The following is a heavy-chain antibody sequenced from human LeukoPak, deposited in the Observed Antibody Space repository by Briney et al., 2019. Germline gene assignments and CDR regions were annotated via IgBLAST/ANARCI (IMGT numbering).Heavy chain of an antibody. V-gene: IGHV4-61*08. CDR2: IYYSGST. CDR1: GGSISSGGYY. J-gene: IGHJ4*02. CDR3: ARGPYDFWSGYPIYFDY. D-gene: IGHD3-3*01. Sequence: SETLSLTCTVSGGSISSGGYYWSWIRQHPGKGLEWIGYIYYSGSTNYNPSLKSRVTISVDTSKNQFSLKLSSVTAADTAVYYCARGPYDFWSGYPIYFDYWGQGTLVTVSS.